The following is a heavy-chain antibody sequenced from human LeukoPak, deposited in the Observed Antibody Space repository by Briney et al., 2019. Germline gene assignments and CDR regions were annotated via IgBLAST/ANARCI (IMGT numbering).Heavy chain of an antibody. CDR2: INHSGST. D-gene: IGHD1-1*01. Sequence: SETLSLTCAVYGGSFSGYYWSWIRQPPGKGLEWIGEINHSGSTNYNPSLKSRVTISVDTSKNQFSLKLSSVTAADTAVYYCATTTGTTPGWFDPWGQGTLVTVSS. V-gene: IGHV4-34*01. CDR3: ATTTGTTPGWFDP. J-gene: IGHJ5*02. CDR1: GGSFSGYY.